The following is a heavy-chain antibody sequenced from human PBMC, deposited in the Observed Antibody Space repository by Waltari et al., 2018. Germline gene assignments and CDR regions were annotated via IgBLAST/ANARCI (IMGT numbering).Heavy chain of an antibody. D-gene: IGHD5-18*01. J-gene: IGHJ6*02. CDR3: ARHDLDTAMNGYHGMDV. V-gene: IGHV5-51*01. CDR2: IYPGDSDT. CDR1: GYSFTSYW. Sequence: EVQLVQSGAEVKKPGESLKISCKGSGYSFTSYWIGWVRQMPGKGLEWVGIIYPGDSDTRYSPSFQGQVTISADKSISTAYLQWSSLKASDTAMYYCARHDLDTAMNGYHGMDVWGQGTTVTVSS.